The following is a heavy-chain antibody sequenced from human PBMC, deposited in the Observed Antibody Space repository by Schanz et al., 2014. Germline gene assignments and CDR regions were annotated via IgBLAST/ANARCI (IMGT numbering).Heavy chain of an antibody. V-gene: IGHV3-23*01. Sequence: EMQLLESGGGLAQPGGSLRLSCTVSGFTVNNYAMNWVRQAPGRGLEWVSTLSGSGAGTFYADSVKGRFTISRDNSRNTVYLQMSSLRAEDTAVYYCVKDDRGDVVVVAANYWGQGAQVIVSS. J-gene: IGHJ4*02. CDR2: LSGSGAGT. D-gene: IGHD2-15*01. CDR3: VKDDRGDVVVVAANY. CDR1: GFTVNNYA.